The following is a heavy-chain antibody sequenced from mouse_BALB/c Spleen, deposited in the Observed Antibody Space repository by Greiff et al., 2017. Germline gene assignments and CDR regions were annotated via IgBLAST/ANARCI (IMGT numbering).Heavy chain of an antibody. CDR1: GFSLTSYG. J-gene: IGHJ3*01. CDR2: IWAGGST. V-gene: IGHV2-9*02. D-gene: IGHD1-1*01. Sequence: VMLVESGPGLVAPSQSLSITCTVSGFSLTSYGVHWVRQPPGKGLEWLGVIWAGGSTNYNSALMSRLSISKDNSKSQVFLKMNSLQTDDTAMYYCAGYGSAWFAYWGQGTLVTVSA. CDR3: AGYGSAWFAY.